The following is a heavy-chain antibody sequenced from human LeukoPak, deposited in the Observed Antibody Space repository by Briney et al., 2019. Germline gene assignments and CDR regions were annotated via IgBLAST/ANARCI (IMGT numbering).Heavy chain of an antibody. CDR2: ISYDGSNK. CDR3: SSGFGELIQTDY. V-gene: IGHV3-30*03. D-gene: IGHD3-10*01. Sequence: GRSLRLSCAASGFTFSSYGMHWVRQAPGKGLEWVAVISYDGSNKYYADSVKGRFTISRDNSKNTLYLQMNSLRAEDTAVCYCSSGFGELIQTDYWGRGTLVTVSS. J-gene: IGHJ4*02. CDR1: GFTFSSYG.